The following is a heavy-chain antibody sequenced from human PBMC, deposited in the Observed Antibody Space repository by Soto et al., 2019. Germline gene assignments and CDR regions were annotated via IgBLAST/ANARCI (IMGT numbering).Heavy chain of an antibody. V-gene: IGHV4-39*01. CDR1: GGSISGSSDY. J-gene: IGHJ5*02. D-gene: IGHD3-22*01. CDR3: ATDSSYYYDSSAYYSNWFDP. CDR2: IFYSGST. Sequence: ASETLSLTCTVSGGSISGSSDYWGWIRQPPGKGLEWIGSIFYSGSTYYNPSLKSRVTLSVDKSKNKFSLKLTSVTAADTSVYYCATDSSYYYDSSAYYSNWFDPWGQGMLVTVSS.